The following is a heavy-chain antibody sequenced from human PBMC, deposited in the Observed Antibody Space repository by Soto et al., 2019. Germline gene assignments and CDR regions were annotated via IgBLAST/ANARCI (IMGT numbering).Heavy chain of an antibody. D-gene: IGHD3-3*01. CDR3: AREGFLEWFRPYYYYMDV. CDR1: GGSISSYY. CDR2: IYYSGST. Sequence: SETLSLTCTVSGGSISSYYWSWIRQPPGKGLEWIGYIYYSGSTNYNPSLKSRVTISVDTSKNQFSLKLSSVTAADTAVYYCAREGFLEWFRPYYYYMDVWGKGTTVTVSS. V-gene: IGHV4-59*01. J-gene: IGHJ6*03.